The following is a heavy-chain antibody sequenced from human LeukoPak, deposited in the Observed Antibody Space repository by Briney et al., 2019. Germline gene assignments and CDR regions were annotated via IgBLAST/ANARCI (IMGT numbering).Heavy chain of an antibody. D-gene: IGHD3-9*01. J-gene: IGHJ4*02. CDR1: VYTLTELS. CDR2: FDPGDGET. V-gene: IGHV1-24*01. CDR3: PTVVRIRYFDWLLYPPFDY. Sequence: ASVKVSCKVSVYTLTELSMHWVRQAPGKGLELMRGFDPGDGETIYAQKFQGRVTMTEDTSTDTAYMELSSLRSEDTAVYYFPTVVRIRYFDWLLYPPFDYWGQGTLVTVSS.